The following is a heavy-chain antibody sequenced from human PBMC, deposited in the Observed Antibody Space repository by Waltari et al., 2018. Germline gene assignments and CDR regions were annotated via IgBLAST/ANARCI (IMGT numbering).Heavy chain of an antibody. CDR2: ISSDGNTT. J-gene: IGHJ4*02. CDR3: ARVEYTYGPYCFDS. V-gene: IGHV3-74*01. CDR1: GFTFSSDW. Sequence: EVQLVESGGGLVQPGGSLRLSCEASGFTFSSDWIQWVRQTPGKGLVLVSRISSDGNTTTYADSVKGRFTISRDNAKNTLYLQMNSLRAEDTALYYCARVEYTYGPYCFDSWGQGTPVTVSS. D-gene: IGHD5-18*01.